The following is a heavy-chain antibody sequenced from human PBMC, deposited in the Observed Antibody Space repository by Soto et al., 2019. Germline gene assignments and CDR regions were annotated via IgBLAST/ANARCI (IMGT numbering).Heavy chain of an antibody. CDR2: LSTSGRT. J-gene: IGHJ2*01. V-gene: IGHV4-4*07. Sequence: PWVTLSLTCTVSGDSIGNFYWSWIRQPAGKGLESIGRLSTSGRTNYSPSLQSRVTMSLDTSKNRFSLRLTSVSAADTAVYFCARGMGRYFDLWGRGTLVTVSS. CDR1: GDSIGNFY. D-gene: IGHD2-8*01. CDR3: ARGMGRYFDL.